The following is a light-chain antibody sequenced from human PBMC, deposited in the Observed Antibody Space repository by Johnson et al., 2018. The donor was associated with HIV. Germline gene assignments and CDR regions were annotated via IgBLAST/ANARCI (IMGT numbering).Light chain of an antibody. CDR1: SSNIGNNY. CDR3: GTWDSSLSSYV. Sequence: QFVLTQPLSVSAAPGQKVTISCSGSSSNIGNNYVSWYQQLPGTAPKLLIYENNKRPSGIPDRFSGSKSGTSATLGITGLQTGDEADYYCGTWDSSLSSYVFGTGTKVTVL. J-gene: IGLJ1*01. CDR2: ENN. V-gene: IGLV1-51*02.